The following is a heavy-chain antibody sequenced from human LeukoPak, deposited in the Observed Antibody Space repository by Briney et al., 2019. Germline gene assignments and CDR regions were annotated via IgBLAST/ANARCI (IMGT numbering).Heavy chain of an antibody. CDR1: GGSLRLYY. D-gene: IGHD3-10*01. CDR2: IYYSGST. J-gene: IGHJ4*02. Sequence: SETLSLTCAVSGGSLRLYYWSWIRQPPGKGLEWIGFIYYSGSTYYNPSLKSRVTFSVDASKNQFSLKLSSVTATDTAVYYCARFRGSGSCFFDYWGQGTLVTVSS. CDR3: ARFRGSGSCFFDY. V-gene: IGHV4-59*08.